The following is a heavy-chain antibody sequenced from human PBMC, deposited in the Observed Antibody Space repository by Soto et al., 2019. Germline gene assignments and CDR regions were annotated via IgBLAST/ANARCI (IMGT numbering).Heavy chain of an antibody. Sequence: HPGGSLRLSCVASGITFSRYWMSWVRQAPGKGLEWVANIKQDGSEKYYVDSVKGRFTISRDNAKNSLYLQMNRLRAEDTAVYYCARDQGYDSRVDYYYGMDVWGQGTTVTVSS. CDR2: IKQDGSEK. D-gene: IGHD3-22*01. J-gene: IGHJ6*02. V-gene: IGHV3-7*03. CDR3: ARDQGYDSRVDYYYGMDV. CDR1: GITFSRYW.